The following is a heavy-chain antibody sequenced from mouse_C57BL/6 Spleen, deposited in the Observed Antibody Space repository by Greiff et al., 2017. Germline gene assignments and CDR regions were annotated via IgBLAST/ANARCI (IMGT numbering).Heavy chain of an antibody. J-gene: IGHJ2*01. CDR2: IYPGSGST. V-gene: IGHV1-55*01. CDR1: GYTFTSYW. D-gene: IGHD1-1*01. Sequence: VQLQQSGAELVKPGASVKMSCKASGYTFTSYWLTWVKQRPGQGLEWIGDIYPGSGSTNYNEKFKSKATLTVDTSSSTAYMQLSSLTSEDSAVYYCARGHYYGSSYDYWGQGTTLTVSS. CDR3: ARGHYYGSSYDY.